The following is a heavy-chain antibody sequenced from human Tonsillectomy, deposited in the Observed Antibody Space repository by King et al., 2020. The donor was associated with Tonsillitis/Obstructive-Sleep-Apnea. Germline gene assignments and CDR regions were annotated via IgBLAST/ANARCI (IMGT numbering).Heavy chain of an antibody. D-gene: IGHD6-6*01. CDR3: GTAQLGSSPFDY. Sequence: QLVQSGAEVKKPGASVKVSCKVSGYTLTELSMHWGRQAPGKGLEWMGGFDPEDGETIHAQKFQGRVTMTEETSTDTAYMELSSLRSEDTAVYYCGTAQLGSSPFDYWGQGTLVTVSS. J-gene: IGHJ4*02. CDR1: GYTLTELS. V-gene: IGHV1-24*01. CDR2: FDPEDGET.